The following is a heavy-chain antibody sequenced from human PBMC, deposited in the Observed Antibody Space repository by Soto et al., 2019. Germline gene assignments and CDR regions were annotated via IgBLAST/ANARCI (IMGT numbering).Heavy chain of an antibody. CDR1: GFTFNTYA. D-gene: IGHD3-10*01. CDR3: AAAPFGYSTGSQNYFDL. V-gene: IGHV3-23*04. Sequence: RLVESGGGLVQPGGSLRLSCEASGFTFNTYAMNWVRQAPGKGLGWVAATSASGTHTCYATSVKGRFTISRDNSKNIRYMQISRRRGADTAVYSSAAAPFGYSTGSQNYFDLWAQGTLATASP. J-gene: IGHJ4*02. CDR2: TSASGTHT.